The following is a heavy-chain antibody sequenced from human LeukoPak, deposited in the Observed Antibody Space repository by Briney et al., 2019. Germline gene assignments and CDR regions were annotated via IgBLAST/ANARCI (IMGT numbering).Heavy chain of an antibody. J-gene: IGHJ3*02. D-gene: IGHD5-18*01. CDR2: ISWNSGSI. CDR1: GFTFDDYA. CDR3: AKDYEIHSATASAFDI. V-gene: IGHV3-9*01. Sequence: GGSLRLSCAASGFTFDDYAMHWVRQAPGKGLEWVSGISWNSGSIGYADSVKGRFTISRDNAKNSLYLQMNSLRAEDTAVYYCAKDYEIHSATASAFDIWGQGTMVTVSS.